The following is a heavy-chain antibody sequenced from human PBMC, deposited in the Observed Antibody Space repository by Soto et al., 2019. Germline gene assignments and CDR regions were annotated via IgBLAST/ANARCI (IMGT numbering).Heavy chain of an antibody. V-gene: IGHV3-30*18. CDR2: ISFDGRNK. CDR3: AKDTATAITPYYFYGTDV. CDR1: GFICSTYG. J-gene: IGHJ6*02. D-gene: IGHD5-12*01. Sequence: GRSLRLSCAASGFICSTYGMHLVRQAPGKGLEWVAVISFDGRNKYYADSVRGRFTISRDNSKNTLHLQMNSLRGEDTAVYYCAKDTATAITPYYFYGTDVWGQGTTVTVSS.